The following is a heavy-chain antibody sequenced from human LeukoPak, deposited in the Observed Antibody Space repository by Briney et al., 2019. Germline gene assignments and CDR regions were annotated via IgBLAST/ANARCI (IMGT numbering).Heavy chain of an antibody. D-gene: IGHD3-10*01. J-gene: IGHJ4*02. CDR3: ARGGLGEWFGASPSDY. V-gene: IGHV4-39*07. Sequence: PSETLSLTCTVSGGSISSSSYYWGWIRQPPGKGLGWIGSIYYSGSTYYNPSLKSRVTISVDTSKNQFSLKLSSVTAADTAVYYCARGGLGEWFGASPSDYWGQGTLVTVSS. CDR1: GGSISSSSYY. CDR2: IYYSGST.